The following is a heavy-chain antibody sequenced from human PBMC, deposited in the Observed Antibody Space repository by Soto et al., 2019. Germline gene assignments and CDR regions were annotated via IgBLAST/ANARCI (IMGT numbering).Heavy chain of an antibody. Sequence: PGGSLRLSCAASGSTVSSYLMHWVRQAPGKGLVWVSRINSDGSSTSFADSVKGRFTISRDNAKNTLYLQMNSLRAEDTAVYYCARVNYGDYGGVYDYWGQGTLVTVSS. J-gene: IGHJ4*02. CDR2: INSDGSST. CDR3: ARVNYGDYGGVYDY. D-gene: IGHD4-17*01. V-gene: IGHV3-74*01. CDR1: GSTVSSYL.